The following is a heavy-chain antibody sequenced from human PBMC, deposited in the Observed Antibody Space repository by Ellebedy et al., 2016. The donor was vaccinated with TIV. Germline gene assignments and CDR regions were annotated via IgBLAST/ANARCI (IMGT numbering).Heavy chain of an antibody. CDR3: CYMGSGTYGDLDY. CDR2: IGSSDSTI. CDR1: GFIFSDYH. D-gene: IGHD3-10*01. J-gene: IGHJ4*01. V-gene: IGHV3-11*04. Sequence: GESLKISCAASGFIFSDYHMTWVRQAPGKGLEWISYIGSSDSTIYYADSVRGRFTISRDNAKNALYLQMNSLRAEDTAVYSCCYMGSGTYGDLDYWGHGTLVTVSS.